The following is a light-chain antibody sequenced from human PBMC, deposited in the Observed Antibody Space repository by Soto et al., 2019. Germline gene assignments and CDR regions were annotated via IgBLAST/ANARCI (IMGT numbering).Light chain of an antibody. J-gene: IGKJ1*01. Sequence: DIQMTQSPSTLSASIGDRVTITCRASQSIRSWLAWYQQKPGRAPKLLIYDASSLESGVPSRFSGSGSGTEFTLTISSLHPDDFAIYYCQQYNSYWTFGQGTKVEIK. CDR1: QSIRSW. V-gene: IGKV1-5*01. CDR2: DAS. CDR3: QQYNSYWT.